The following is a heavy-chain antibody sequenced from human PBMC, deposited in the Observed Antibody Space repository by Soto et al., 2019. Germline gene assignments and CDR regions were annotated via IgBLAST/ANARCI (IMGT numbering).Heavy chain of an antibody. V-gene: IGHV4-39*01. D-gene: IGHD2-15*01. CDR1: VYSFTSSDYY. CDR2: MFYSGLT. J-gene: IGHJ6*02. CDR3: APLSVSLSGPYGIHV. Sequence: SETLSLTCSVSVYSFTSSDYYWAWILQPPGKGLEWIGSMFYSGLTYYNPSLKSRVTLSVDTSKNQFSVRLNSVTAADTAVYYCAPLSVSLSGPYGIHVWGQGTTVTVSS.